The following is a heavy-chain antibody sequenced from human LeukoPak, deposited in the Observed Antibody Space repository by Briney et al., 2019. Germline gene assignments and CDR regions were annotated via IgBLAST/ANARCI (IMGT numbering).Heavy chain of an antibody. J-gene: IGHJ4*02. CDR3: ARDNSGIFDY. CDR2: IYYSGST. Sequence: SETLSLTCTVSGGSISSSSYYWGWIRQPPGKGLEWIGYIYYSGSTNYNPSLKSRVTISVDTSKNQFSLKLSSVTAADTAVYYCARDNSGIFDYWGQGTLVTVSS. D-gene: IGHD3-10*01. V-gene: IGHV4-61*01. CDR1: GGSISSSSYY.